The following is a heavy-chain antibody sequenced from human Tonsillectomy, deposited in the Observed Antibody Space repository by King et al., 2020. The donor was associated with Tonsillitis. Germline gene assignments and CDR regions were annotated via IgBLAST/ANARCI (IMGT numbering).Heavy chain of an antibody. Sequence: EAQLVESGGGLVQPGLSLRLSCTASGFTFRDYTMNWFRQAPGKGLEWVGFIRSKAYGGTTEYAASVKGRFTISRDDSKSIAYLQMNSLKTEDTAVYYCTRENYNFWSGYSLLDYWGQGTLVTVSS. CDR1: GFTFRDYT. V-gene: IGHV3-49*03. J-gene: IGHJ4*02. CDR3: TRENYNFWSGYSLLDY. D-gene: IGHD3-3*01. CDR2: IRSKAYGGTT.